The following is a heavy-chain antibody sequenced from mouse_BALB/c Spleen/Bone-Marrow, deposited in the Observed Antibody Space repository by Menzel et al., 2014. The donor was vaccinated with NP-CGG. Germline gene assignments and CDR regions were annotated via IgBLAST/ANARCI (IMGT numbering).Heavy chain of an antibody. V-gene: IGHV1-82*01. CDR2: IYPGDGDS. CDR3: ARSLSVVTPMDY. Sequence: VKLQESGPELVRPGASVKISCKASGYEFSDSWMNWVKQRPGQGLEWIGRIYPGDGDSIYNGKFKGKATLTSGKFSSTAYMQLSSLASVDSAVYFCARSLSVVTPMDYWGQGTSVTVSS. CDR1: GYEFSDSW. D-gene: IGHD1-1*01. J-gene: IGHJ4*01.